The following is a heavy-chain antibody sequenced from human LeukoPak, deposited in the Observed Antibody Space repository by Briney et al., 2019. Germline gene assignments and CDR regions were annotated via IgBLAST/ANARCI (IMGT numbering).Heavy chain of an antibody. CDR1: GFTCTSYS. Sequence: GGSLRLSCAASGFTCTSYSFNWVRQAPGKGLEWVASINTVGSYIYYADSVRGRFTISRDDADNSLFLQMNSLRAEDTGVYFCERLRRNYDRTDFYYYYDIWGQGTLVTVSS. V-gene: IGHV3-21*01. CDR3: ERLRRNYDRTDFYYYYDI. D-gene: IGHD3/OR15-3a*01. CDR2: INTVGSYI. J-gene: IGHJ4*02.